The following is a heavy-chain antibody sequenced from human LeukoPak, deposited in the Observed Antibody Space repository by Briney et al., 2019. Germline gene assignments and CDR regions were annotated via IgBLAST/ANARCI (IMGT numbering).Heavy chain of an antibody. V-gene: IGHV4-34*01. D-gene: IGHD1-26*01. CDR3: ARAAGAYSYYYYYMDV. Sequence: SETLSLTCAAYGGSFSGYYWSWIRQPPGKGLEWIGEINHSGSTNYNPSLKSRVTISVDTSKNQFSLKLSSVTAADTAVYYCARAAGAYSYYYYYMDVWGKGTTVTVSS. J-gene: IGHJ6*03. CDR1: GGSFSGYY. CDR2: INHSGST.